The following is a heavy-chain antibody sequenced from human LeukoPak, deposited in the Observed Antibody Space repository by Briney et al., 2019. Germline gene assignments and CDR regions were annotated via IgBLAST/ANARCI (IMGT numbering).Heavy chain of an antibody. CDR3: ARDTTYYSGIGYYHRLDL. CDR1: GFTFSTYW. J-gene: IGHJ5*02. CDR2: INEDGSEK. D-gene: IGHD2-15*01. Sequence: PGGSLRLSCAASGFTFSTYWMTWVRQAPEKGLEWVANINEDGSEKNYADSVKDRFIISSDNAKNSLFLQMNSLRAEDTAVYFCARDTTYYSGIGYYHRLDLWGQGTLVTVSS. V-gene: IGHV3-7*03.